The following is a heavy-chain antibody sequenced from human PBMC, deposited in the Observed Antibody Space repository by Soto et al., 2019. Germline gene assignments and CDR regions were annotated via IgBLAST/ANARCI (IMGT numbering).Heavy chain of an antibody. V-gene: IGHV1-69*13. CDR1: GGTFSSYA. Sequence: ASVKVSCKASGGTFSSYAISWVRQAPGQGLEWMGGIIPIFGTANYAQKFQGRVTITADESTSTAYMELSSLRSEDTAVYYCARRSGSIAVAGTGAFDIWGQGTMVTVSS. CDR3: ARRSGSIAVAGTGAFDI. J-gene: IGHJ3*02. D-gene: IGHD6-19*01. CDR2: IIPIFGTA.